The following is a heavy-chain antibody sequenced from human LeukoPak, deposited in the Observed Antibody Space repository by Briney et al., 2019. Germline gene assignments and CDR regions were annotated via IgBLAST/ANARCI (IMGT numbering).Heavy chain of an antibody. J-gene: IGHJ3*02. CDR3: ARASELSYYYDSSGYSLDAFDI. CDR2: IYYSGST. CDR1: GGSISSYY. Sequence: SETLSLTCTVSGGSISSYYWSWIRQPPGKGLEWIGYIYYSGSTNYNPSLKSRVTISVGTSKNQFSLKLSSVTAADTAVYYCARASELSYYYDSSGYSLDAFDIWGQGTMVTVSS. V-gene: IGHV4-59*01. D-gene: IGHD3-22*01.